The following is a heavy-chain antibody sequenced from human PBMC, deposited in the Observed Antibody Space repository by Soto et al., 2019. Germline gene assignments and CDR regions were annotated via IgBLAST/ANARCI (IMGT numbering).Heavy chain of an antibody. D-gene: IGHD2-2*01. CDR2: IKQDGSEK. CDR1: GFRFSSSW. Sequence: QTGGSLRLSCAGSGFRFSSSWMSWIRQAPGKGLEWVAHIKQDGSEKYYVDSAKGRFTISRDNAKTSLYLQMNNLRAEDTATYYCASWADAADEDQFQHWGQGTLVTVSS. CDR3: ASWADAADEDQFQH. J-gene: IGHJ1*01. V-gene: IGHV3-7*03.